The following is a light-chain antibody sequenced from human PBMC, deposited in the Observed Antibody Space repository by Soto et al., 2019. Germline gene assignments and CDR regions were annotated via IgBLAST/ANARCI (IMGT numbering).Light chain of an antibody. Sequence: DIQLTHSASTLSASVLYRVTTTCRASQVITGWLAWYQQKPGKAPNLLIYDASNVQSGVPPRFSGSGSGTEFTLTISSLQPDDFATYYCQQYESYWTFGQGTKVDIK. CDR2: DAS. J-gene: IGKJ1*01. V-gene: IGKV1-5*01. CDR3: QQYESYWT. CDR1: QVITGW.